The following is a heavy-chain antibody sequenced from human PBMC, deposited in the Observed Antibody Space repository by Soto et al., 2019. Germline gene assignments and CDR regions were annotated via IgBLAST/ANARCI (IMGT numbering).Heavy chain of an antibody. Sequence: QVQLQQWGAGLLKPSETLSLTCAVYGGSFSGYYWSWIRQPPGKGLEWIGEINHSGITNYNPSLKSQVTISVDTSKNQFSLELSSVTAADTAVYYCARGGLGHYYGSGRAPVAYYYYGMDVWGQGTTVTVSS. J-gene: IGHJ6*02. V-gene: IGHV4-34*01. CDR1: GGSFSGYY. CDR3: ARGGLGHYYGSGRAPVAYYYYGMDV. CDR2: INHSGIT. D-gene: IGHD3-10*01.